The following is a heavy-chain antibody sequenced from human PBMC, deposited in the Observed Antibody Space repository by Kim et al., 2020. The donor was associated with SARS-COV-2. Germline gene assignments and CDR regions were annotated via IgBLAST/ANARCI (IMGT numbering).Heavy chain of an antibody. V-gene: IGHV3-21*01. Sequence: GGSLRLSCAASGFTFNKYIMNWVRQAPGKGLEWVSSISSSSYIYYADSVKGRFTISRDNAKNSLYLQMNSLRAEDTAVYYCARAGTYSSSRTFDYWGRGT. J-gene: IGHJ4*02. CDR2: ISSSSYI. D-gene: IGHD6-13*01. CDR1: GFTFNKYI. CDR3: ARAGTYSSSRTFDY.